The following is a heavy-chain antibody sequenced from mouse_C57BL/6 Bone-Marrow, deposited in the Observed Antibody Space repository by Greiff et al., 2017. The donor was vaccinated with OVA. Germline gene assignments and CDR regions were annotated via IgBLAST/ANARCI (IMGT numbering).Heavy chain of an antibody. D-gene: IGHD2-5*01. V-gene: IGHV14-4*01. J-gene: IGHJ1*03. Sequence: EVKLMESGAELVRPGASVKLSCTASGFNIKDDYMHWVKQRPEQGLEWIGWIDPENGDTAYASKFQGKATITADTASNTAYLQLSSLTSEDTAVYYCTTFSNYVYWYFDVWGTGTTVTVSS. CDR1: GFNIKDDY. CDR2: IDPENGDT. CDR3: TTFSNYVYWYFDV.